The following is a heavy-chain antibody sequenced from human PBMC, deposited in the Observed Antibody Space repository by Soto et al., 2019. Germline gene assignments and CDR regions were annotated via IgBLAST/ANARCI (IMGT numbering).Heavy chain of an antibody. CDR3: ARGGLRFWEWLAYGMDV. V-gene: IGHV3-30-3*01. J-gene: IGHJ6*02. D-gene: IGHD3-3*01. Sequence: QVQLVESGGGVVQPGRSLRLSCAASGFTFSSYAMHWVRQAPGKGLEWVTIISYDGSNKYYADSVKGRFTISRDNSKNTLNLQMNSLRAEDTAVYYCARGGLRFWEWLAYGMDVWGQGTTVTVSS. CDR1: GFTFSSYA. CDR2: ISYDGSNK.